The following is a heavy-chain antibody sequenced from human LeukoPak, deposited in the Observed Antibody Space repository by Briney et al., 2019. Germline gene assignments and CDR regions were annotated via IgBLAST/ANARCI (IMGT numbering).Heavy chain of an antibody. V-gene: IGHV3-21*01. J-gene: IGHJ4*02. CDR2: ISSSSSYI. CDR3: ARGYSGSEVFDY. Sequence: GSLRLSCAASGFTFSSYSMNWVRQAPGKGLEWVSSISSSSSYIYYADSVKGRFTISRDNAKNSLYLQMNSLRAEDTAVYYCARGYSGSEVFDYWGQGTLVTVSS. CDR1: GFTFSSYS. D-gene: IGHD5-12*01.